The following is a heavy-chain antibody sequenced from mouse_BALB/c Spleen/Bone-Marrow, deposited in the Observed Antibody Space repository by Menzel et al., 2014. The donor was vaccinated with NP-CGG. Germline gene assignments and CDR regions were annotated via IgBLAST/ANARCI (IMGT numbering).Heavy chain of an antibody. J-gene: IGHJ2*01. Sequence: VQLKESGPELVKPGASVKMSCKASGYTFTSYVMHWAKQKPGQGLEWIGYINPYNDGTKYNEKFKGKATLTSDKSSSTAYMELGSLTSEDSAVYYCARGGTSHFDYWGQGTTLTVSS. CDR3: ARGGTSHFDY. CDR1: GYTFTSYV. D-gene: IGHD3-3*01. CDR2: INPYNDGT. V-gene: IGHV1-14*01.